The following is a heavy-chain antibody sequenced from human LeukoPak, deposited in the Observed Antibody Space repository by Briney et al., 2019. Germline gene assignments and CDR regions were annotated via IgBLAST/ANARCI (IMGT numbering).Heavy chain of an antibody. CDR1: GFTFSSYA. CDR2: ISSNGGST. CDR3: AREGQQADFDY. Sequence: GGSLRLSCAASGFTFSSYAMHWVRQAPGKGLEYVSAISSNGGSTYYANSVKGRFTISRDNSKNTLYIQMGSLRAEDMAVYYCAREGQQADFDYWGQGTLVTVSS. D-gene: IGHD6-13*01. V-gene: IGHV3-64*01. J-gene: IGHJ4*02.